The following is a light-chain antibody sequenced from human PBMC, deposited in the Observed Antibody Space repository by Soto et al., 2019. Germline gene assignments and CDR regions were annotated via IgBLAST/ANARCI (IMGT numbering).Light chain of an antibody. Sequence: EIVLTQSPGTLSLSPGEGATLSCRASQSVRGANLAWYQQKPGQAPSLLIYAATNRATGVPDRFSGRVSGTDFTLTISRLEPEDFAVYYCQQYKSWPPITFGQGTRLENK. V-gene: IGKV3-20*01. J-gene: IGKJ5*01. CDR3: QQYKSWPPIT. CDR2: AAT. CDR1: QSVRGAN.